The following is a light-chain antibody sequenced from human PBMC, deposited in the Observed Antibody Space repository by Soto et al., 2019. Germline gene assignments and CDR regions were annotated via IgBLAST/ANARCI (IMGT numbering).Light chain of an antibody. V-gene: IGKV3-20*01. CDR2: DSS. CDR3: QLYGSSPELT. J-gene: IGKJ4*01. CDR1: QILNGGS. Sequence: EIVLTQSPGTLSLPPGDRAALSCRTTQILNGGSLAWYQVKPGQAPRLLMYDSSIRAAGVPNRFSGSGSGTDFTLTISRLETEDFAVYYCQLYGSSPELTFGGGTKVEIK.